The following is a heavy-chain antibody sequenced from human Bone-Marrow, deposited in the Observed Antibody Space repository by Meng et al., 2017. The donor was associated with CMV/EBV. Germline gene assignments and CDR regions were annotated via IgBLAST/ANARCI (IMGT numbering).Heavy chain of an antibody. CDR3: ARNPVTNRRGSHFDY. D-gene: IGHD4-17*01. CDR1: GFTFSSYE. Sequence: GGSLRLPCAASGFTFSSYEMNWVRQAPGKGPEWVSYISSSGSTIYYADSVKGRFTISRDNAKNSLYLQMNSLRAEDTAVYYCARNPVTNRRGSHFDYWGQGTLVTVSS. V-gene: IGHV3-48*03. J-gene: IGHJ4*02. CDR2: ISSSGSTI.